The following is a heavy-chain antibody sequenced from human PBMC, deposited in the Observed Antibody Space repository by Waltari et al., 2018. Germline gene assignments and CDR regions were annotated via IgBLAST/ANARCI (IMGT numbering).Heavy chain of an antibody. CDR2: TYNSGTT. CDR3: ARSTGYPYWNFDL. D-gene: IGHD3-22*01. J-gene: IGHJ2*01. V-gene: IGHV4-30-4*08. CDR1: GESITSADYY. Sequence: QVQLQESGPGLVKPSQPLSLTCAVSGESITSADYYWSCIRQAPGKGLEWIGHTYNSGTTYYNPSLKSRVSISVDTSQNHFSLQLTSVTAADTAVYYCARSTGYPYWNFDLWSRGTLVTVSS.